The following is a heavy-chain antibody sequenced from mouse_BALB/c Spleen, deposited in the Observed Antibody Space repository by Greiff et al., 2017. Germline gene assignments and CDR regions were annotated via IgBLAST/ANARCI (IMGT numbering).Heavy chain of an antibody. Sequence: EVKLMESGGGLVKPGGSLKLSCAASGFTFSSYAMSWVRQTPEKRLEWVATISSGGSYTYYPDSVKGRFTISRDNAKNTLYLQMSSLRSEDTAMYYCARGPTVVDYWGQGTLVTVSA. CDR3: ARGPTVVDY. CDR1: GFTFSSYA. V-gene: IGHV5-9-3*01. CDR2: ISSGGSYT. J-gene: IGHJ3*01. D-gene: IGHD1-1*01.